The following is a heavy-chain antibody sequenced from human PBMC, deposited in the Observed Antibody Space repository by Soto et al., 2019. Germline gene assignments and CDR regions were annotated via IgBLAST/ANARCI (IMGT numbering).Heavy chain of an antibody. J-gene: IGHJ3*02. Sequence: QMQLAESGGNVVQPGRSLRLSCVASGFTFRSFGMHWVRQAPGKGLEWVATITHDGNKEYYADSVKGRFTVSRDNSWDTVELEMNSVRPDDTAVYYWAKYMGPSPRPPDSLDIWGQGTVVKVSS. CDR2: ITHDGNKE. D-gene: IGHD3-10*01. CDR3: AKYMGPSPRPPDSLDI. V-gene: IGHV3-30*18. CDR1: GFTFRSFG.